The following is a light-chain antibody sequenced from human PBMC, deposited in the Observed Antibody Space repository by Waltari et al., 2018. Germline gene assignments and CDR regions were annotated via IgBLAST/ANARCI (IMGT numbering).Light chain of an antibody. CDR1: QSVSSL. Sequence: IVLTQSPATLSLSPGERATITCRASQSVSSLLAWYQQKPGRSPRLLIYDATNRATGVPARFSGSGSGTDFTLTISSLEPEDFAVYYCQQRSNWPPLSFGGGTKVEIK. J-gene: IGKJ4*01. CDR2: DAT. V-gene: IGKV3-11*01. CDR3: QQRSNWPPLS.